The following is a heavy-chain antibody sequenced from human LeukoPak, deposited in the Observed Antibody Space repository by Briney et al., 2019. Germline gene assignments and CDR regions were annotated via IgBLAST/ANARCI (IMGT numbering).Heavy chain of an antibody. CDR3: AKGIKAAGEYFQH. CDR1: GFTFSRYA. J-gene: IGHJ1*01. V-gene: IGHV3-23*01. CDR2: ISGSGGST. D-gene: IGHD6-13*01. Sequence: PGGSLRLSCAASGFTFSRYAMSWVRQAPGKGLEWVSAISGSGGSTYYADSVKGRFTISRDNSKNTLYLQMNSLRAEDTAVYYCAKGIKAAGEYFQHWGQGTLVTVSS.